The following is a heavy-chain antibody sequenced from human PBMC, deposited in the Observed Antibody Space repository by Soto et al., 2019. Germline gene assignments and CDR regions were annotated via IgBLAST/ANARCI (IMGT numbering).Heavy chain of an antibody. J-gene: IGHJ5*02. CDR2: IYYSGST. D-gene: IGHD6-19*01. CDR3: ARHDEGMRQWLGSGHGFDP. Sequence: QLQLQESGPGLVKPSETLSLTCTVSGGSISSSSYYWGWIRQPPGKGLEWIGSIYYSGSTYYNPSLKSRVTISVDTSKNQFSLKLSSVTAADTAVYYCARHDEGMRQWLGSGHGFDPWGQGTLVTVSS. V-gene: IGHV4-39*01. CDR1: GGSISSSSYY.